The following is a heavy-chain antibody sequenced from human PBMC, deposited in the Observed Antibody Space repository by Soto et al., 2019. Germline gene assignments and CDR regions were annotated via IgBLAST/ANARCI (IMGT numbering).Heavy chain of an antibody. Sequence: PGESLNSSCKGSGYSFTSYWISWVGQMPGKGLEWMGRIDPSDSYTNYSPSFRGHVTISADKSISKACLQWRSLKPSVAAIYYCASNYSHNSSGFYGIDGWCQGTTV. J-gene: IGHJ6*02. CDR3: ASNYSHNSSGFYGIDG. CDR2: IDPSDSYT. D-gene: IGHD3-22*01. CDR1: GYSFTSYW. V-gene: IGHV5-10-1*01.